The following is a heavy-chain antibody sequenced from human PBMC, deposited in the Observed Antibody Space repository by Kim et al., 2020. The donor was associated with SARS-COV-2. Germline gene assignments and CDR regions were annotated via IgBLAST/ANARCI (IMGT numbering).Heavy chain of an antibody. J-gene: IGHJ5*02. Sequence: GGSLRLSCVASAFTFSSHAMTWVRQAPGKGLEWVSAVSDSGGTTYYADSVKGRFTISRDNSKNTLYLQMNSLRVEDTAIYYCAKAARGYCSSTTCPNWFDPWGQGTLVTVSS. CDR2: VSDSGGTT. CDR3: AKAARGYCSSTTCPNWFDP. CDR1: AFTFSSHA. V-gene: IGHV3-23*01. D-gene: IGHD2-2*01.